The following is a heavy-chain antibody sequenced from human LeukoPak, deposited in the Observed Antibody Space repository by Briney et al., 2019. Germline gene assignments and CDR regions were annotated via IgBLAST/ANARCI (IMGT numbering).Heavy chain of an antibody. Sequence: SQTLSLTCTVSGGSISSGDYYWSWIRQPPGKGLEWVAYMYYSGSTYYNPSLKSRVVISVDTSKNQLSLKLSSVTAADTAVYYCARPYYYDSRIDPWGQGTLVTVSS. CDR1: GGSISSGDYY. J-gene: IGHJ5*02. CDR2: MYYSGST. V-gene: IGHV4-30-4*01. D-gene: IGHD3-22*01. CDR3: ARPYYYDSRIDP.